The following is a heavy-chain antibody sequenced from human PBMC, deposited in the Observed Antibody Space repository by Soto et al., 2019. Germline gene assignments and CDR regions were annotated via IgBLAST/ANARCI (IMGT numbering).Heavy chain of an antibody. D-gene: IGHD6-6*01. V-gene: IGHV1-8*02. J-gene: IGHJ4*02. CDR2: MNPNSGNT. CDR1: GYTFTTYN. Sequence: ASVKVSCKASGYTFTTYNIHWVRQATGQGLEWMGWMNPNSGNTGYAQKFQGRVTMTRNSSISTAYMELSSLRSEDTAVYYCARGREFSSVQIGYWRQGTLVTVS. CDR3: ARGREFSSVQIGY.